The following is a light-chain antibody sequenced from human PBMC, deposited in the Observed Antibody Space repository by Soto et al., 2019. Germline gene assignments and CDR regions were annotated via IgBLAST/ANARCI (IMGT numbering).Light chain of an antibody. CDR3: GTWDIRLNINWV. CDR1: SSNIGNNY. V-gene: IGLV1-51*02. Sequence: QSVLTQPPSVSAAPGQKVTISCSGSSSNIGNNYVSWYQHLPGTAPSLLIFENNKRPSGIPDRFSGSKSGTSATLAITGLQTGDEADYYCGTWDIRLNINWVFGGGTKLTVL. J-gene: IGLJ3*02. CDR2: ENN.